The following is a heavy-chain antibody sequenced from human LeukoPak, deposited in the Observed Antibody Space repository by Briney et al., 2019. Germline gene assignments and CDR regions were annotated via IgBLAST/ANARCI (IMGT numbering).Heavy chain of an antibody. J-gene: IGHJ6*02. CDR3: ARCSSSSGYYYGMDV. CDR2: ISAYNGNT. CDR1: GYTFTSYG. V-gene: IGHV1-18*01. Sequence: ASVKVSCKASGYTFTSYGISWVRQAPGQGLEWTGWISAYNGNTNYAQKLQGRVTMTTDTSTSTAYMELRSLRSDDTAVYYCARCSSSSGYYYGMDVWGQGTTVTVSS. D-gene: IGHD6-6*01.